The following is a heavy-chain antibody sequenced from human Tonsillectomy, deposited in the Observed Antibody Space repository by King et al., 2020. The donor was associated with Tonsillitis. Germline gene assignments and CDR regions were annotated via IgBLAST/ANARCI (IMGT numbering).Heavy chain of an antibody. CDR1: GFTFSNYD. D-gene: IGHD3-16*01. CDR3: AKDGIGLSYWYFDL. V-gene: IGHV3-30*18. J-gene: IGHJ2*01. CDR2: IAYDASYE. Sequence: VQLVESGGGVVQPGRSLRLSCAASGFTFSNYDMHWVRQAPGKGLEWVALIAYDASYENYADSVKGRFAISRDNSKNTLYLEMNSLRVEDTAVYYCAKDGIGLSYWYFDLWGRGTLVTVSS.